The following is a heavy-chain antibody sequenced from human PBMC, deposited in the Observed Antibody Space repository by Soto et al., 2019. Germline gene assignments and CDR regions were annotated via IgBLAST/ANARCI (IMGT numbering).Heavy chain of an antibody. J-gene: IGHJ4*02. D-gene: IGHD1-26*01. CDR1: GFTFSSYG. V-gene: IGHV3-30*18. Sequence: GESLKISCAASGFTFSSYGMHWVRQAPGKGLEWVAVISYDGSNKYYADSVKGRFTISRDNSKNTLYLQMNSLRAEDTAVYYCAKGGSRQGVGATKTSIDYWGQGTLVTVSS. CDR2: ISYDGSNK. CDR3: AKGGSRQGVGATKTSIDY.